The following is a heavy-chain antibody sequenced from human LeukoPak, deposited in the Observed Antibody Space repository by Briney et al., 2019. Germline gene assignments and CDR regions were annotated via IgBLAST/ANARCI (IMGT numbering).Heavy chain of an antibody. Sequence: PSETLSLTCTVSGGSISSYYWSWIRQPPGKGLEWIGYIYYSGSTNYNPSLKSRVTISVDTSKNQFSLKLSSVTAADTAVYYCVRQGVSSSWYNAFDIWGQGTMVTVSS. V-gene: IGHV4-59*08. D-gene: IGHD6-13*01. CDR2: IYYSGST. CDR3: VRQGVSSSWYNAFDI. CDR1: GGSISSYY. J-gene: IGHJ3*02.